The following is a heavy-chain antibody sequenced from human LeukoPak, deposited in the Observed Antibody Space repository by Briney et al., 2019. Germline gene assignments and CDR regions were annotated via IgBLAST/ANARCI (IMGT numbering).Heavy chain of an antibody. J-gene: IGHJ4*02. CDR2: ISGSGGST. D-gene: IGHD2-15*01. CDR1: GFASCVVA. CDR3: AKDGKSIVVVVAATHSDY. V-gene: IGHV3-23*01. Sequence: GGLRLSRAASGFASCVVAMGGVCGGPGGGVGWGSAISGSGGSTYYADSVKRRFTISRDNSKNTLYLQMNSLRAEDTAVYYCAKDGKSIVVVVAATHSDYWGQGTLVTVSS.